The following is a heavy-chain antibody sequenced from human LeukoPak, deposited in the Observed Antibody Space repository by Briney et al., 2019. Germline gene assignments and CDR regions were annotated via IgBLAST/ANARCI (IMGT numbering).Heavy chain of an antibody. CDR1: GGSITNFH. CDR3: AREGVTLTTLIY. Sequence: SETLSLTCTVSGGSITNFHWNWVRQPAGKGLEWIGRIYTSGSTNYNPSPKSRVTMSVDTSKNQFSLNLSSVTAADTAVYYCAREGVTLTTLIYWGQGTLVTVSS. V-gene: IGHV4-4*07. CDR2: IYTSGST. D-gene: IGHD4-17*01. J-gene: IGHJ4*02.